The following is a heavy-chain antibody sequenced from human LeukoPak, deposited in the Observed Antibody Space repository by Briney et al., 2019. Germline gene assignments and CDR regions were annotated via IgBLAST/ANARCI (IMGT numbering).Heavy chain of an antibody. CDR3: ARDRDSSGLYGGADL. J-gene: IGHJ5*02. D-gene: IGHD6-19*01. V-gene: IGHV3-21*03. CDR2: ISSTNGHT. CDR1: GFSFSFSN. Sequence: PGGSLRLSCAASGFSFSFSNMNWVRQAPGKGLEWVSYISSTNGHTYYADSVNGRFTISRDTAKNSLYLQMNSLGVEDTAIYFCARDRDSSGLYGGADLWGQGVLVTVSA.